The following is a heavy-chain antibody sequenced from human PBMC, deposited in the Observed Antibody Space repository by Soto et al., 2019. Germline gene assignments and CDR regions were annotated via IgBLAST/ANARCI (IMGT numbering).Heavy chain of an antibody. Sequence: QVQLVQSGAEVKKPGASVKVSCKASGYTFTTHGISWVRQVPGQGLEWMGWVRGDNGHTNYAQSLQGRVTMTTDTSTNTAYMELRSLRSDDTAVYYCARDAPPADYWGQGTLVTVSS. CDR3: ARDAPPADY. CDR1: GYTFTTHG. V-gene: IGHV1-18*01. J-gene: IGHJ4*02. CDR2: VRGDNGHT.